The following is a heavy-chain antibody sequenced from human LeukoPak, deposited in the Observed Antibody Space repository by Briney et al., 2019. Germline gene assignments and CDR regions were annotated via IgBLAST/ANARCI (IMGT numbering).Heavy chain of an antibody. CDR1: GGTLSRYA. CDR2: IIASFGTA. CDR3: ATVVTPRYCSSTSCYWKGWFDP. J-gene: IGHJ5*02. V-gene: IGHV1-69*13. D-gene: IGHD2-2*01. Sequence: SVKVSCKASGGTLSRYAISCVRQAPGQGLEWMGGIIASFGTANYAQKFQGRVTISADESSGTAYMELSSLRSEDTAVYYCATVVTPRYCSSTSCYWKGWFDPWGQGTLVTVSS.